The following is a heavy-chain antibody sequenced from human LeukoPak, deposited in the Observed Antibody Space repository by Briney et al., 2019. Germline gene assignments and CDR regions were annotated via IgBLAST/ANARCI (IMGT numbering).Heavy chain of an antibody. V-gene: IGHV4-59*01. Sequence: SETLSLTCSVSGGSISSYYWSWIRQPPGKGLEWIGYIYHSGSTNYSPSLKSRVTISLDTSKNQFSLKLNSVTAADTAVYYCARDLVNRDALDIWGQGTMVTVSS. CDR3: ARDLVNRDALDI. D-gene: IGHD3-9*01. CDR2: IYHSGST. J-gene: IGHJ3*02. CDR1: GGSISSYY.